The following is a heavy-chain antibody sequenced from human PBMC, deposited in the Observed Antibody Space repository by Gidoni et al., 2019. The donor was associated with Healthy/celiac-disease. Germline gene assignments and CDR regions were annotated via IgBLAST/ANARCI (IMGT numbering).Heavy chain of an antibody. CDR3: ARVFSLGTKILDP. CDR1: GGSISSYY. J-gene: IGHJ5*02. Sequence: QVQLQESGPGLVKPSETLSLTCTVSGGSISSYYWSWIRQPPGKGLEWIGYIYYSGSTNYNPSLKSRVTISVDTSKTQFSLKLSSVTAADTAVYYCARVFSLGTKILDPWGQGTLVTVSS. D-gene: IGHD5-12*01. V-gene: IGHV4-59*01. CDR2: IYYSGST.